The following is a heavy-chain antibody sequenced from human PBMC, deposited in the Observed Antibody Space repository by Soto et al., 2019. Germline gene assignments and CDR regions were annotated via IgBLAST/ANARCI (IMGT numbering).Heavy chain of an antibody. Sequence: QVQLQESGPELVKSSQTLSLTCTVSNGSISTNGHYWTWIRQRPGKGLEWIAYIYYTGNSYYNPSLKSRLTISLDTAKNQFSLTLRSVTAADAAVYYCAREQWGFHSWAQGTLVTVSS. CDR2: IYYTGNS. CDR1: NGSISTNGHY. J-gene: IGHJ4*02. V-gene: IGHV4-31*03. D-gene: IGHD6-19*01. CDR3: AREQWGFHS.